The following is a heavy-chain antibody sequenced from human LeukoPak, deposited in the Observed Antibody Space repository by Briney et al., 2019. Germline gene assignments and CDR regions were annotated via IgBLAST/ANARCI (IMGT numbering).Heavy chain of an antibody. Sequence: SQTLSLTCTVSGGSISSGSYYWSWIRQPAGKGLELIGRIYTSGSTNYNPSLKSRVTISVDTSKNQFSLKLSSVTGADTAVYYCARDGPDYYDSSGYEPNDAFDIWGQGTMVTVSS. CDR3: ARDGPDYYDSSGYEPNDAFDI. CDR1: GGSISSGSYY. D-gene: IGHD3-22*01. CDR2: IYTSGST. J-gene: IGHJ3*02. V-gene: IGHV4-61*02.